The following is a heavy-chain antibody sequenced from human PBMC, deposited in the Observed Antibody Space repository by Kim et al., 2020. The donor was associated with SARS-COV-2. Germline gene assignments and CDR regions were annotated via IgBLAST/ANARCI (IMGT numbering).Heavy chain of an antibody. J-gene: IGHJ4*02. V-gene: IGHV3-7*01. CDR2: EGSDK. CDR3: ATKNNFDQ. Sequence: EGSDKYYVDSVKGRFTISRDNAKNSMSLQMNSLLVEDTAVYYCATKNNFDQWGQGTLVTVSS.